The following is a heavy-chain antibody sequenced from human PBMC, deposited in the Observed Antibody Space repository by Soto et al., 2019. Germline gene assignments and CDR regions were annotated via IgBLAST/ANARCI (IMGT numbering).Heavy chain of an antibody. CDR1: GGTFSSYA. Sequence: QVQLVQSGAEVKKPGSSVKVSCKASGGTFSSYAISWVRQAPGQGLEWMGGIIPSFGTANYAQKFQGRVTITADESTSTAYMELSSLRSEDTAVYYCASTDIVVVPAAYYYYGMDVWGQGTTVTVSS. V-gene: IGHV1-69*01. D-gene: IGHD2-2*01. CDR2: IIPSFGTA. J-gene: IGHJ6*02. CDR3: ASTDIVVVPAAYYYYGMDV.